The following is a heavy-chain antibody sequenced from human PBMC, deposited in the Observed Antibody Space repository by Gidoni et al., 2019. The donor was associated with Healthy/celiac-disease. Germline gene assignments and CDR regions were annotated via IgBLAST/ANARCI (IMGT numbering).Heavy chain of an antibody. Sequence: QVQLVQSGAGVKKPGSSVKVSCKSSGGTFSCYAISWVRQAPGQGLEWMGGIIPIFGTANYAQEFQGRVTITADESTSTAYMELSSLSSEDTAMYYCARDSEVGADYWGQGTLVTVSS. CDR1: GGTFSCYA. V-gene: IGHV1-69*01. CDR3: ARDSEVGADY. J-gene: IGHJ4*02. CDR2: IIPIFGTA. D-gene: IGHD1-26*01.